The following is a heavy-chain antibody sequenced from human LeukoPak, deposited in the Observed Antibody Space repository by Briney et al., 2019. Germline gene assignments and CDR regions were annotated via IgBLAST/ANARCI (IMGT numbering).Heavy chain of an antibody. J-gene: IGHJ4*02. CDR2: ISYDGTNR. Sequence: AGGSLRLSRAASGFIFSTHGMHWVRQAPGKGLGWVTFISYDGTNRYYADSVKGRFTISRDNSKNTLSLQMNSLREEDTAIYYCARPRIALAATSYFDYWGQGTLVTVSS. CDR3: ARPRIALAATSYFDY. V-gene: IGHV3-33*05. D-gene: IGHD6-13*01. CDR1: GFIFSTHG.